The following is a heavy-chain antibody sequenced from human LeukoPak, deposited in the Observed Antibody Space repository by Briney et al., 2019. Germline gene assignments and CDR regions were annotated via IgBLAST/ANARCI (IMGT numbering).Heavy chain of an antibody. CDR1: GFTVSSNY. V-gene: IGHV3-53*01. CDR2: IYNDGGT. J-gene: IGHJ4*02. CDR3: GTSRSRTSGFDY. Sequence: SGGSLRLSCAASGFTVSSNYMNWVRQAPGKGLGWVSVIYNDGGTYYADSVKGRFTISRDNSKNTLYLQMNSLRAEDTAVYYCGTSRSRTSGFDYWGQGTLVSVSS. D-gene: IGHD2-8*02.